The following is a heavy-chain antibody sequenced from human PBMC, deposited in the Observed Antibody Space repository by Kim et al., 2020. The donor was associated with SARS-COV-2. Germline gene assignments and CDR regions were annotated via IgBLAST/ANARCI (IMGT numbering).Heavy chain of an antibody. CDR3: ARSFLSIAAPAFLIL. D-gene: IGHD6-13*01. J-gene: IGHJ2*01. CDR1: GFTFSSYA. V-gene: IGHV3-30*04. CDR2: ISFDGSNK. Sequence: GGSLRLSCAASGFTFSSYALHWVRQAPGKGLEWVAVISFDGSNKFYADSVKGRFTISRDNAENTLYLQMNSLSAEDTAVYYCARSFLSIAAPAFLILWG.